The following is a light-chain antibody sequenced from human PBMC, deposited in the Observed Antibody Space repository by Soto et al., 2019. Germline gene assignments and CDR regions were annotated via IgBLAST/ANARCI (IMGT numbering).Light chain of an antibody. Sequence: DIQMTQSPSSLSASVGDRVTITCRASQGISNFLAWYQQKPGEVPKLLIYSASTLQSGVPSRFSGSGSGTEFSLTISSLQPEDVATYYCQKYNSGPRTFGPGTKVDIK. CDR3: QKYNSGPRT. J-gene: IGKJ3*01. CDR2: SAS. CDR1: QGISNF. V-gene: IGKV1-27*01.